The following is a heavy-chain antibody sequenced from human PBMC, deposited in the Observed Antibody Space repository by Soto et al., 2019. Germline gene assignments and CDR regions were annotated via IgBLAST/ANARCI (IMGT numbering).Heavy chain of an antibody. V-gene: IGHV3-48*03. Sequence: PGGSLRLSCAASGFTFSSYEMNWVRQAPGKGLEWVSYISSSGSTIYYADSVKGRFTISRDNAKNSLYLQMNSLRAEDTAVYYCARVDRPATYAFDIWGQGTMVTVSS. D-gene: IGHD3-22*01. CDR2: ISSSGSTI. CDR3: ARVDRPATYAFDI. CDR1: GFTFSSYE. J-gene: IGHJ3*02.